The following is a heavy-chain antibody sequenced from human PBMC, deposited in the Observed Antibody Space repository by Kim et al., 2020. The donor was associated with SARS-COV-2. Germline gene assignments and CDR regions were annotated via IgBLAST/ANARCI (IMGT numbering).Heavy chain of an antibody. D-gene: IGHD6-19*01. CDR3: AREWDSSGGSNWFDP. J-gene: IGHJ5*02. V-gene: IGHV4-34*01. Sequence: SETLSLTCAVYGGYFSGYYWSWIRQPPGKGLEWIGEINHSGSTNYNPSLKSRVTISVDTSKNQFSLKLSSVTAADTAVYYCAREWDSSGGSNWFDPWGQGTLAT. CDR2: INHSGST. CDR1: GGYFSGYY.